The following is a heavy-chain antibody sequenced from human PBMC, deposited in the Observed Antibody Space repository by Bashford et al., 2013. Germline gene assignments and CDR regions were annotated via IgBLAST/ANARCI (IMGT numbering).Heavy chain of an antibody. Sequence: SETLSLTCAVYGGSFSGYYWSWIRQPPGKGLEWIGEINHSGSTNYNPSLKSRVTISVDTSKNQFSLKLSSVTAADTAVYYCARTRRPRYCSSTSCYLSYFDYWGQGTLVTVSS. D-gene: IGHD2-2*01. CDR1: GGSFSGYY. J-gene: IGHJ4*02. V-gene: IGHV4-34*01. CDR2: INHSGST. CDR3: ARTRRPRYCSSTSCYLSYFDY.